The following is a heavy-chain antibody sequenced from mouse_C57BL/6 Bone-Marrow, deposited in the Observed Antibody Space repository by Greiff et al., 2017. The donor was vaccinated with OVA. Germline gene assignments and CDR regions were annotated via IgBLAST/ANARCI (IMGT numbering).Heavy chain of an antibody. CDR1: GFTFSDYG. Sequence: EVQLVESGGGLVQPGGSLKLSCAASGFTFSDYGMAWVRQAPRKGPEWVAFISNLAYSIYYADTVTGRFTISRENAKNTLYLEMSSLRSEDTAMYYCARLVLLRYCYAMDYWGQGTSVTVSS. CDR3: ARLVLLRYCYAMDY. CDR2: ISNLAYSI. V-gene: IGHV5-15*01. J-gene: IGHJ4*01. D-gene: IGHD1-1*01.